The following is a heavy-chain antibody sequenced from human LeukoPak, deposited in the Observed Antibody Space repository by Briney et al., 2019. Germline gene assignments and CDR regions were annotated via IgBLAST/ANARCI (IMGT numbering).Heavy chain of an antibody. CDR2: IYPGDSDT. CDR1: GYIFTSYW. D-gene: IGHD2-21*01. Sequence: GESLKISCNGAGYIFTSYWIGWVRQMPGKGLEWMGIIYPGDSDTRYSPSFQGQVTISADKSISTAYLQWSSLKASDTAMYYCASSSGGESASYYYGMDVWGQGTTVTVSS. V-gene: IGHV5-51*01. CDR3: ASSSGGESASYYYGMDV. J-gene: IGHJ6*02.